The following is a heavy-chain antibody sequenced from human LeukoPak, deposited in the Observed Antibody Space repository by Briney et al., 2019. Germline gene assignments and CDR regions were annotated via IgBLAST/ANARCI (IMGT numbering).Heavy chain of an antibody. CDR2: ISASGIST. CDR3: AKGDNDILTGYYNSFDY. V-gene: IGHV3-23*01. D-gene: IGHD3-9*01. CDR1: GFTFDSYA. Sequence: GGSLRLSCAASGFTFDSYAMSWVRQAPGKGLEWVSSISASGISTYYSDSVKGRFTISRDNSKNTLYLQMNSLRAEDTAVYYCAKGDNDILTGYYNSFDYWGQGTLVTVSS. J-gene: IGHJ4*02.